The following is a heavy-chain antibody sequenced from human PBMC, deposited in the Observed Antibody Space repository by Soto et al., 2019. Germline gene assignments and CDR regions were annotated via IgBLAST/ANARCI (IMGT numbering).Heavy chain of an antibody. CDR3: ARDLGPQLSGTYGRSWFAP. V-gene: IGHV1-3*01. Sequence: QVQLVQSGAEVKKPGASVKVSCKASGYTFTSYAMHWVRQAPGQRREWMGWINAGNGNTKYSQKFQDRVTITRDTSASTAYMEQSSLRSEDTAMYYCARDLGPQLSGTYGRSWFAPWGQGTLVTVSS. CDR1: GYTFTSYA. D-gene: IGHD4-17*01. CDR2: INAGNGNT. J-gene: IGHJ5*02.